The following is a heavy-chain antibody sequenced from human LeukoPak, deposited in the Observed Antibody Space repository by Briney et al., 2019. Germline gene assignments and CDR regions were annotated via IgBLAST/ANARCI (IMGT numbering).Heavy chain of an antibody. J-gene: IGHJ4*02. Sequence: PSETLSLTCTVAGYSISSGYYWGWLRQSPGKGPEWIASIYHTGETHYHPSLKSRVSISVDTSNNQFSLRSTSATAADTAMYYCARGRFAELLFDIWGQGTLVTVSS. D-gene: IGHD3-10*01. V-gene: IGHV4-38-2*02. CDR3: ARGRFAELLFDI. CDR1: GYSISSGYY. CDR2: IYHTGET.